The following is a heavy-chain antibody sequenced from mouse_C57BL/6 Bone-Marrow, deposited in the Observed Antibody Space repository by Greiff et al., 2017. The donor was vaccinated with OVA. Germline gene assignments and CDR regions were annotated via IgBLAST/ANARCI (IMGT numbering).Heavy chain of an antibody. D-gene: IGHD1-1*01. CDR3: ATALRNYYAMDY. V-gene: IGHV1-26*01. J-gene: IGHJ4*01. Sequence: VQLQQSGPELVKPGASVKISCKASGYTFTDYYMNWVKQSHGKSLEWIGDINPNNGGTSYNQKFKGKATLTVDKSSSTAYMELRSLTSEDSAVYYCATALRNYYAMDYWGQGTSVTVSS. CDR1: GYTFTDYY. CDR2: INPNNGGT.